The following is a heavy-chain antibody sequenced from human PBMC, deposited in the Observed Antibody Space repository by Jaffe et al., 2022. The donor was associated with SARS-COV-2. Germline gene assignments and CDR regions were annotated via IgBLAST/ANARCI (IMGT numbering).Heavy chain of an antibody. CDR2: ISYDGGNK. D-gene: IGHD3-9*01. V-gene: IGHV3-30*04. J-gene: IGHJ3*02. Sequence: QVQLVESGGGVVQPGRSLRLSCAASGFTFSRYAMHWVRQAPGKGLDWVAVISYDGGNKFYADSVKGRFTISRDNSKNTLYLQMNSLRPEDTAVYHCARDEGFTYDTLTGYAALPPFDIWGQGTMVTVSS. CDR1: GFTFSRYA. CDR3: ARDEGFTYDTLTGYAALPPFDI.